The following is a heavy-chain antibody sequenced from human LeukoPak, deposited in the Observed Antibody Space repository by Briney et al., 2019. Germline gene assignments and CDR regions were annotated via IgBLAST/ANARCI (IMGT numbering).Heavy chain of an antibody. D-gene: IGHD3-22*01. J-gene: IGHJ4*02. Sequence: ASVKVSCKASGYTFTSYGISWVRQAPGQGLEWVGWISAYNGNTNYAQKLQGRVTMTTDTSTSTAYMELRSLRSDDTAVYYCARDSSAYYYDSSGYYLGIKSYYFDYWGQGTLVTVSS. V-gene: IGHV1-18*01. CDR1: GYTFTSYG. CDR3: ARDSSAYYYDSSGYYLGIKSYYFDY. CDR2: ISAYNGNT.